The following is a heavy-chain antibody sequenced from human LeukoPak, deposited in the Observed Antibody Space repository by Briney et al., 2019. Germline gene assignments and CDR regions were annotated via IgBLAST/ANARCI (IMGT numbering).Heavy chain of an antibody. Sequence: GGSLRLSRAASGFAVSVFEMYGGRQAPGLGGWWVSYISSSGSTRYYADAVKGRFTISRDSAKNSLYLQMNSLRAEDTAVYYCARGLDNYGSGSSDWGQGTLVTVSS. D-gene: IGHD3-10*01. CDR2: ISSSGSTR. CDR1: GFAVSVFE. CDR3: ARGLDNYGSGSSD. V-gene: IGHV3-48*03. J-gene: IGHJ4*02.